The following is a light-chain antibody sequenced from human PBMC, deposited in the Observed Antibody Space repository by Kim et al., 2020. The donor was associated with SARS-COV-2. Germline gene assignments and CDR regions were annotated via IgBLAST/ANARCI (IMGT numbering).Light chain of an antibody. CDR1: KLGNKY. CDR3: QAWDSSIVV. Sequence: VAPGQPASITCSGNKLGNKYAFWYQQKPGHSPVLVIYQDSKRPSGIPERFSGSNSGSTATLTISGTQTMDEADYYCQAWDSSIVVFGGGTQLTVL. V-gene: IGLV3-1*01. J-gene: IGLJ2*01. CDR2: QDS.